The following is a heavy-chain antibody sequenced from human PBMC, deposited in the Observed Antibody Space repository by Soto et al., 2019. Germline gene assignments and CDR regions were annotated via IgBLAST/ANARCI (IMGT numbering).Heavy chain of an antibody. CDR3: ARDQGGDLDY. J-gene: IGHJ4*02. CDR2: IHFSGET. D-gene: IGHD2-21*01. V-gene: IGHV4-31*03. CDR1: VASIGRGGYS. Sequence: QVQLQESGPGLMKPSQTLSLTCPVSVASIGRGGYSWTWIRQHPGKALEWMGHIHFSGETNYNPSLMGRLTMSIDTSTNQFSLNLAAVTAADTAMYYCARDQGGDLDYWGQGTLVTVSS.